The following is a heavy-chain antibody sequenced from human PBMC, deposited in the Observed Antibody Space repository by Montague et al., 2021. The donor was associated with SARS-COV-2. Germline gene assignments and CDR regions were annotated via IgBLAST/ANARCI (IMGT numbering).Heavy chain of an antibody. V-gene: IGHV4-39*02. CDR3: ARGMIRGVTTPFDY. CDR2: IYYSGTT. J-gene: IGHJ4*02. Sequence: SETLSLTCSVSSGSIISSGYYWGWIRQPPGKELEWIGNIYYSGTTYYNPSLQSRGAISVGTSKNHLSLRLSSVTAADTAVYFCARGMIRGVTTPFDYWGQGSQVTVSS. D-gene: IGHD3-10*01. CDR1: SGSIISSGYY.